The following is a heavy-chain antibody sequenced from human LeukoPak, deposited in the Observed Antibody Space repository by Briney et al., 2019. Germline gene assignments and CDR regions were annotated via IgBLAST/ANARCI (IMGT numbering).Heavy chain of an antibody. CDR1: GGSISSYY. J-gene: IGHJ5*02. CDR3: ARGVVPAAIEIGGNWFDP. Sequence: SETLSPTCTVSGGSISSYYWSWIRKPPGKGLEWMGYIYYSGSTNYNPSLKTRVTISVDTSKSQFSLKLSSVTGADTAVYYCARGVVPAAIEIGGNWFDPWGQGTLVPVSS. CDR2: IYYSGST. V-gene: IGHV4-59*08. D-gene: IGHD2-2*02.